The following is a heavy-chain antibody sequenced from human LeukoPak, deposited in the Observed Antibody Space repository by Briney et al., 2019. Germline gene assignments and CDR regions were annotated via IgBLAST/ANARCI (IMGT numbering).Heavy chain of an antibody. CDR2: IRYDGSNK. D-gene: IGHD2-2*01. Sequence: PGGSLRLSCAASGFTFSGYGMHWVRQAPGKGLEWVAFIRYDGSNKYYADSVKGRFTISRDNSKNTLYLQMNSLRPGDTAVYYCAKRRYCTSTSCHDFDYWGQGTLVTVSS. J-gene: IGHJ4*02. CDR1: GFTFSGYG. CDR3: AKRRYCTSTSCHDFDY. V-gene: IGHV3-30*02.